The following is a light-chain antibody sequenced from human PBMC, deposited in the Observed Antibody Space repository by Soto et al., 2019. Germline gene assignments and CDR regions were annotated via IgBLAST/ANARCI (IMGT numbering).Light chain of an antibody. CDR1: QSIISW. J-gene: IGKJ5*01. V-gene: IGKV1-5*01. CDR2: DAS. Sequence: DIQMTQSPSTLSASVGDRVTITVRASQSIISWLAWYQQKPRKAPKLLIYDASSFESGVPSRFSGTGSGTEFTLTISSLKPDDFATYYCQLSDSTFTFGQGTRLEIK. CDR3: QLSDSTFT.